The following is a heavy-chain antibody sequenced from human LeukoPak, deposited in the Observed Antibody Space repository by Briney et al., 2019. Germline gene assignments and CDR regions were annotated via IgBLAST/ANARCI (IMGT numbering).Heavy chain of an antibody. Sequence: SETLSLTCTVSGGSIRSSSYYWSWIRQPPGKGLEWIGEINHSGSTNYNPSLKSRVTISVDTSKNQFSLKLSSVTAADTAVYYCARLSFAAGIFDYYYYMDVWGKGTTVTISS. CDR1: GGSIRSSSYY. CDR2: INHSGST. D-gene: IGHD6-13*01. CDR3: ARLSFAAGIFDYYYYMDV. V-gene: IGHV4-39*07. J-gene: IGHJ6*03.